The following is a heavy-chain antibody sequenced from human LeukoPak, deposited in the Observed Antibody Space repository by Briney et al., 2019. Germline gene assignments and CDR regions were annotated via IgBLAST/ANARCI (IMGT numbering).Heavy chain of an antibody. Sequence: ASVKVSCRTSGYFFSTYGISWVRQAPGQGLEWMGWISAYNGNTNYAQKLQGRVTMTTDTSTSTAYMELRSLRSDDTAVHYCARDAFSSSWYPDWFDPWGQGTLVTVSS. V-gene: IGHV1-18*01. D-gene: IGHD6-13*01. CDR2: ISAYNGNT. J-gene: IGHJ5*02. CDR1: GYFFSTYG. CDR3: ARDAFSSSWYPDWFDP.